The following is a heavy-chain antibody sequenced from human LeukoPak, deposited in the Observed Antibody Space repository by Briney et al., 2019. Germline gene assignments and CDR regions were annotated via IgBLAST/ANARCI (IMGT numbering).Heavy chain of an antibody. CDR2: ICSGGST. Sequence: RGSLRLSCAASGFTVSSNDMSWVRQAPGQGLEWISVICSGGSTYYAGSVKGRFTISRDNSKNTLYLQMNSRRDEDTTVYYCARDQEGYYGWGSNDYWGEGTLVTVSS. D-gene: IGHD3-10*01. CDR3: ARDQEGYYGWGSNDY. CDR1: GFTVSSND. J-gene: IGHJ4*02. V-gene: IGHV3-66*01.